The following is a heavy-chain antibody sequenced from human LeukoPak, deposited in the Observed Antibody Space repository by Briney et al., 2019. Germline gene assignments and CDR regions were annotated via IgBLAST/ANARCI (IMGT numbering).Heavy chain of an antibody. CDR3: ARLLRGGPFDY. D-gene: IGHD3-16*01. V-gene: IGHV4-59*08. CDR2: IYYSGST. Sequence: SETLSLTCTVSGGSISSYYWSWIRQPPGKGLEWIGYIYYSGSTNYNPSLKSRVTISVDTSKNQFSLKLSSVTAADTAVYYCARLLRGGPFDYWGQGTLVTVSS. J-gene: IGHJ4*02. CDR1: GGSISSYY.